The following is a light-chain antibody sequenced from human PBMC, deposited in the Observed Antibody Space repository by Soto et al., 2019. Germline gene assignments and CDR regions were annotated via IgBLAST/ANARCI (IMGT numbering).Light chain of an antibody. CDR2: AAS. Sequence: EIVLTQSPATLSLSPGERATLSCRASQSISYSLAWYQQKPGQAPRLLIHAASSRVTGVPARFSGSGSETDFTLTISSLQPQDFAVYYCQQRGNWHPPISFGQGTRLEIK. CDR1: QSISYS. V-gene: IGKV3-11*01. J-gene: IGKJ5*01. CDR3: QQRGNWHPPIS.